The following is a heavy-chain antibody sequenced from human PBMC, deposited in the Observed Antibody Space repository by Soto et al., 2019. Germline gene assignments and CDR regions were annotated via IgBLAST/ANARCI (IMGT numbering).Heavy chain of an antibody. CDR2: INTIFGTT. CDR3: ARENVGRTSYYFDY. J-gene: IGHJ4*02. V-gene: IGHV1-69*01. D-gene: IGHD1-1*01. Sequence: QVQLVQSGAEVKKPGSSVKVSCKASGGTYAIGWVRQAPGQGLEWMGGINTIFGTTNYAQRFQGRVTITADESTSTAYMELSSLRSEDTAVYYCARENVGRTSYYFDYWGQGTLVTVSS. CDR1: GGTYA.